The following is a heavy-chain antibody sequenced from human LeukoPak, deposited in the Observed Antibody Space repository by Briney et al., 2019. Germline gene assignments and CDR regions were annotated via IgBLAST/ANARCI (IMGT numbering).Heavy chain of an antibody. CDR3: ARAPGPGARGENAFDI. CDR1: GFTFSDYY. V-gene: IGHV3-11*01. J-gene: IGHJ3*02. Sequence: GGSLRLSCAASGFTFSDYYLSWIRQAPGKGLEWVSYISSSGSTIYYADPVKGRFTISRDNAKNSLYLQMNSLRAEDTAVYYCARAPGPGARGENAFDIWGQVTMVTVSS. D-gene: IGHD3-16*01. CDR2: ISSSGSTI.